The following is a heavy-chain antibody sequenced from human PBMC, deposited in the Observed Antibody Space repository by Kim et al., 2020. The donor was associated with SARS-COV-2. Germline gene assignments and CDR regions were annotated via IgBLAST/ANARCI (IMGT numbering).Heavy chain of an antibody. V-gene: IGHV3-9*01. Sequence: GGSLRLSCAASGFTFDRYGMHWVRQRPGKGLEWISGFLWDTGYIGYADSVRGRFTISRDNAKNSLVLQMSGLRAEDTALYYCTQDLVPGGADVWGQGTTVTVSS. D-gene: IGHD3-10*01. CDR2: FLWDTGYI. J-gene: IGHJ6*02. CDR3: TQDLVPGGADV. CDR1: GFTFDRYG.